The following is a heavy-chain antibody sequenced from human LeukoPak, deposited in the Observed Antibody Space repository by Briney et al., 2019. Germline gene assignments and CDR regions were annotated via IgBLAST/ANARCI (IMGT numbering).Heavy chain of an antibody. Sequence: GGSLRLSCAASGFIFSNSWMHWVRQAPGKGLVWVSRISTDGTSISYADSVKGRFIISRDNAKNTLYLQMNSLRAEDTAVYYCARDAYDFWSGFNWFDPWGQGTLVTVSS. J-gene: IGHJ5*02. CDR2: ISTDGTSI. CDR3: ARDAYDFWSGFNWFDP. V-gene: IGHV3-74*01. D-gene: IGHD3-3*01. CDR1: GFIFSNSW.